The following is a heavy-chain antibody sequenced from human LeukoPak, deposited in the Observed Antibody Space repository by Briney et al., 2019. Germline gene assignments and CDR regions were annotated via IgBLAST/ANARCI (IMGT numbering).Heavy chain of an antibody. CDR2: IYYSGST. J-gene: IGHJ4*02. CDR3: ARGLSTWNDPLFDY. V-gene: IGHV4-31*03. CDR1: GGSISSGGYY. Sequence: PSETLSLTCTVSGGSISSGGYYWSWIRQHPGEGLEWIGYIYYSGSTYYNPSLKSRVTISVDTSKNQFSLKLSSVTAADTAVYYCARGLSTWNDPLFDYWGQGTLVTVSS. D-gene: IGHD1-1*01.